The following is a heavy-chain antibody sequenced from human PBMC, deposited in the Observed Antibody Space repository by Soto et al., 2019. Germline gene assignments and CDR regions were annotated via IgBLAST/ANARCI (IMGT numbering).Heavy chain of an antibody. D-gene: IGHD1-26*01. V-gene: IGHV4-4*02. Sequence: SETLSLTCAVSGGSISSINWWSWVRQPPGKGLEWIGEIYHSGSTNYNPSLKSRVTISVDKSKNQFSLKLSSVTAADTAVYYCASLGIVGATTGAYWGQGTLVTVSS. J-gene: IGHJ4*02. CDR3: ASLGIVGATTGAY. CDR1: GGSISSINW. CDR2: IYHSGST.